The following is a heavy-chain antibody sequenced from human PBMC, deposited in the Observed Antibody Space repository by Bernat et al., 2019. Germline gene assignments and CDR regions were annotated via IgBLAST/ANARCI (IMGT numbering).Heavy chain of an antibody. V-gene: IGHV1-18*01. CDR3: AAAPSKVTAANIWFDP. J-gene: IGHJ5*01. CDR2: INPYNGNT. D-gene: IGHD2-2*01. CDR1: GYTFINYG. Sequence: QVQLLQSGTDVKKPGASLRVSCKASGYTFINYGITWVRQAPGQGLEWMGWINPYNGNTNYAQTVQGRVTMTTDTSTSTAYMEMTSLRSDDTAVYYCAAAPSKVTAANIWFDPWGQGTLVTVSS.